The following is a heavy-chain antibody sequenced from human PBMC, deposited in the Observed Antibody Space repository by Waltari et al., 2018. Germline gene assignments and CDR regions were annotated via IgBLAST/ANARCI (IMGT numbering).Heavy chain of an antibody. CDR1: GGSFSNYY. J-gene: IGHJ6*03. D-gene: IGHD3-10*01. CDR2: INHSGST. V-gene: IGHV4-34*01. Sequence: QVQLQQGGAGLLKPSETLSLTCAVSGGSFSNYYWSWIRQSPGKGLEWIGEINHSGSTNVNPSLKSRVTILLDTSRNQLSLKVRSVTAADAAVYYCAGLRFNYYYYYHMDVWGNGTTVTVSS. CDR3: AGLRFNYYYYYHMDV.